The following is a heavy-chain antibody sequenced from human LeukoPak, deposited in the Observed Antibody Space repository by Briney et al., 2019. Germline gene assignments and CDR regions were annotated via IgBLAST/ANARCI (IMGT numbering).Heavy chain of an antibody. CDR2: IRSKANSYAT. Sequence: PGGSLRLSCAASGFTVSSNYMSWVRQASGKGLEWVGRIRSKANSYATAYAASVKGRFTISRDDSKNTAYLQMNSLKTEDTAVYYCTTRDLYYYDSSGYDYYFDYWGQGTLVTVSS. CDR1: GFTVSSNY. V-gene: IGHV3-73*01. CDR3: TTRDLYYYDSSGYDYYFDY. J-gene: IGHJ4*02. D-gene: IGHD3-22*01.